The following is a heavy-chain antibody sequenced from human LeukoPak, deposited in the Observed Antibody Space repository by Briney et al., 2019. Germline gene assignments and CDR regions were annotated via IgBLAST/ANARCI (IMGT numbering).Heavy chain of an antibody. CDR3: ARDHSSGSAFDI. CDR1: GGSFSGYY. Sequence: SETLSLTCAVYGGSFSGYYWSWIRQPPGKGLEWIGEINHSGSTNYNPSLKSRVTISVDTSKNQFSLKLSSATAADTAVYYCARDHSSGSAFDIWGQGTMVTVSS. J-gene: IGHJ3*02. V-gene: IGHV4-34*01. CDR2: INHSGST. D-gene: IGHD3-22*01.